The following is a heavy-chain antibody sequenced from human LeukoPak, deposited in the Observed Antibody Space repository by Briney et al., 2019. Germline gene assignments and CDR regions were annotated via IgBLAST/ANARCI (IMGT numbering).Heavy chain of an antibody. CDR3: AKVEQRSASGSYGIGY. CDR2: ISGSGGST. D-gene: IGHD3-10*01. Sequence: QPGGSLRLSCAASGFTFSSYAMSWVRQAPGKGLEWVSAISGSGGSTYYADSVKGRFTISRDNSKNTLYLQMNSLRAEDTAVYYCAKVEQRSASGSYGIGYCGQGTLVTVSS. V-gene: IGHV3-23*01. CDR1: GFTFSSYA. J-gene: IGHJ4*02.